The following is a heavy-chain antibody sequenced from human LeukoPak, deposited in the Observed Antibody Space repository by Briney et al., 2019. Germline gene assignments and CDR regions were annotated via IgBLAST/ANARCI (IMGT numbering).Heavy chain of an antibody. Sequence: ASVKVSCKASGYTFTSYAMHWVRQAPGQRLEWMGWINAGNGNTKYSQKFQGRVTITRDTSASTAYMELSSLRSEDTAVYYCARDGDYDYVWGSYAHYWGQGTLVTVSS. D-gene: IGHD3-16*01. CDR3: ARDGDYDYVWGSYAHY. J-gene: IGHJ4*02. V-gene: IGHV1-3*01. CDR2: INAGNGNT. CDR1: GYTFTSYA.